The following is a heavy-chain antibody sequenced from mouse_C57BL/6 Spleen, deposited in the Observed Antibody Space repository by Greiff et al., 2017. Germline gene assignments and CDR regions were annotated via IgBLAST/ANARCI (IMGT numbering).Heavy chain of an antibody. Sequence: QVQLQQPGAELVKPGASVKLSCKASGYTFTSYWMQWVKQRPGQGLEWIGEIDPSDSYTNYNQKFKGKATLTVDTSSSTAYMQLSSLTSDDSAVYYCARWDWVYYAMDYWGQGTSVTVSS. V-gene: IGHV1-50*01. CDR1: GYTFTSYW. CDR2: IDPSDSYT. D-gene: IGHD4-1*01. CDR3: ARWDWVYYAMDY. J-gene: IGHJ4*01.